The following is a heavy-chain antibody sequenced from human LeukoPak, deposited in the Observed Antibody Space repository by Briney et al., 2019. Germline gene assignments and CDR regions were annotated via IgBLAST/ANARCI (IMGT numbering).Heavy chain of an antibody. CDR3: GRHSAGKDWFDS. V-gene: IGHV4-39*01. J-gene: IGHJ5*01. D-gene: IGHD2-15*01. CDR2: IYYSGTT. CDR1: GGSISSSTHY. Sequence: SETLSLTCTVSGGSISSSTHYWDWIRQPPGKGLEWIGNIYYSGTTYYNPSLRSRVAMSVDTSKNQFSLKLSSVTAADTAVYYCGRHSAGKDWFDSWGQGTQGTVSS.